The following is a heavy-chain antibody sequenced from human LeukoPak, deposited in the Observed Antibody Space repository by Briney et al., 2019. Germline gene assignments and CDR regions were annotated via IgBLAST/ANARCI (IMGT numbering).Heavy chain of an antibody. CDR1: GGSISSSSYY. CDR3: ARHGPPQYYDFWSGYYFHAFDI. V-gene: IGHV4-39*01. D-gene: IGHD3-3*01. J-gene: IGHJ3*02. Sequence: SETLSLTCTVSGGSISSSSYYWGWIRQPPGKGLEWIGSIYYSGSTYYNPSLKSRVTISVDTSKNQFSLKLSSVTAADTAVYYCARHGPPQYYDFWSGYYFHAFDIRGQGTMVTVSS. CDR2: IYYSGST.